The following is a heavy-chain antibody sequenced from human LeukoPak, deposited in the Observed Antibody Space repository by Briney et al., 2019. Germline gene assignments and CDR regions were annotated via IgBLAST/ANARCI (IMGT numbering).Heavy chain of an antibody. CDR2: ISAYNGNT. CDR3: ATGYYYDSSGSAYVY. V-gene: IGHV1-18*01. CDR1: GYTFTSYG. Sequence: ASVKVSCKASGYTFTSYGISWVRQAPGQGLEWMGWISAYNGNTDYAQKLQGRVTMTTDTSTSTAYMELRSLRSDDTAVYYCATGYYYDSSGSAYVYWGQGTLVTVSS. J-gene: IGHJ4*02. D-gene: IGHD3-22*01.